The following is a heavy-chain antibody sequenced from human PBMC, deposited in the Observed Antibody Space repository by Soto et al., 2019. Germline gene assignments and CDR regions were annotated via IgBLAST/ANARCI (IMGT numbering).Heavy chain of an antibody. CDR3: ARLPAAGIYYFDY. CDR1: GGSISSSSYY. CDR2: IYYSGST. J-gene: IGHJ4*02. V-gene: IGHV4-39*01. D-gene: IGHD6-13*01. Sequence: SETLSLTCTVSGGSISSSSYYWGWIRQPPGKGLEWIGSIYYSGSTYYNPSLKSRVTISVDTSKNQFSLRLSSVTAADTAVYYCARLPAAGIYYFDYWGQGTLVTVSS.